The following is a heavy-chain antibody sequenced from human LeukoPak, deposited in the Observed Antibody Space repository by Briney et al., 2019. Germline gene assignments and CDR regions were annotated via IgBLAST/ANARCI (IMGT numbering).Heavy chain of an antibody. CDR3: ARGPEPNALHA. CDR1: GYTFTSYG. Sequence: GASVKVSCKASGYTFTSYGISWVRQAPGQGLEWMGGIIPIFGTANYAQKFQGRVTITADESTSTAYMELSSLRSEDTAVYYCARGPEPNALHAWGQGTLVTVSS. CDR2: IIPIFGTA. J-gene: IGHJ5*02. D-gene: IGHD1-14*01. V-gene: IGHV1-69*13.